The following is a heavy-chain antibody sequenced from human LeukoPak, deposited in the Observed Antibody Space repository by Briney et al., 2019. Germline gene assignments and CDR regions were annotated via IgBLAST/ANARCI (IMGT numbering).Heavy chain of an antibody. CDR1: GFTFSSYS. V-gene: IGHV3-48*01. J-gene: IGHJ4*02. D-gene: IGHD6-19*01. Sequence: PGGSLRLSCAASGFTFSSYSMNWVRQAPGKGLEWVSYITRSSSSIYYADSVKSRFTISRDNAKNSLYLQMNSLRAEDTAVYYCARYATVAAHRDFDYWGQGTLVTVSS. CDR3: ARYATVAAHRDFDY. CDR2: ITRSSSSI.